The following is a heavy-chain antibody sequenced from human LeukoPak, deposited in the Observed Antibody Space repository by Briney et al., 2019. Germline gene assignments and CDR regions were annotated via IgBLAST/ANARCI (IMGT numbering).Heavy chain of an antibody. V-gene: IGHV3-7*01. CDR1: GFDFSDYW. CDR3: ATDSGAQRY. J-gene: IGHJ4*02. CDR2: LKHDGREK. D-gene: IGHD1-26*01. Sequence: GGSLRLSCAASGFDFSDYWMSWIRQAPGKGLEWVANLKHDGREKSYVDSVKGRFSISRDNAKNSLYLQIDSLRAEDTAVYYCATDSGAQRYWGRGTLVTVSS.